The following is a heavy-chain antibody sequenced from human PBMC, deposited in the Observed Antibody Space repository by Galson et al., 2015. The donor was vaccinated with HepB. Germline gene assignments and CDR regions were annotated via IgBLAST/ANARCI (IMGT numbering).Heavy chain of an antibody. CDR2: IVPIVGLA. CDR3: ARDVLHGLDV. D-gene: IGHD2-8*02. J-gene: IGHJ6*02. Sequence: SCKASGGTFSAYSVSWIRQAPGQGLEWMGRIVPIVGLADYSKKFQGRVTLTTDTSTSTAYMELRSLTSDDTAVYYCARDVLHGLDVWGQGTTVTVSS. CDR1: GGTFSAYS. V-gene: IGHV1-69*04.